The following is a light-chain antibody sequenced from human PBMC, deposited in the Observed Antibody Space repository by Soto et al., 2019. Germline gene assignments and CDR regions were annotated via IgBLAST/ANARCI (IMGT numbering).Light chain of an antibody. CDR2: GAS. CDR3: QQYGGSPRT. V-gene: IGKV3-20*01. J-gene: IGKJ1*01. CDR1: QSINSF. Sequence: EIVLTQSPGTLSLSPGEGATLSCRASQSINSFLVWYQQRRGQAPRLLIHGASNRATGIPDRFSGSGSGPDFTLTISRLEPEDFAVYYCQQYGGSPRTFGQGTKVDSK.